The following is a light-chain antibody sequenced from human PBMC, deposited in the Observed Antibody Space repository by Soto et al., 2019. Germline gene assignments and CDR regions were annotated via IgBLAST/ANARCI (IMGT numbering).Light chain of an antibody. CDR3: EHYGGLLYT. CDR2: GAS. J-gene: IGKJ2*01. V-gene: IGKV3-20*01. Sequence: EIVLTQSPGTLSLSPGERATLSCRASQSLSGNYLAWYQQKPGQAPRVLIYGASSWATGIPDRLSGGGSGTDFTLAISRLEPEDFAVYYCEHYGGLLYTFGQGTKVEIK. CDR1: QSLSGNY.